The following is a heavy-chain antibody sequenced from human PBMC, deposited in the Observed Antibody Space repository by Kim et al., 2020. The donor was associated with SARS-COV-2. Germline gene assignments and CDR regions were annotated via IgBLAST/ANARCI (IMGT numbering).Heavy chain of an antibody. J-gene: IGHJ5*02. V-gene: IGHV1-69*13. CDR3: ASEGNFGVAATGFYNWFDP. D-gene: IGHD3-3*01. CDR1: GGTFSSYA. CDR2: IIPIFGTA. Sequence: SVKVSCKASGGTFSSYAISWVRQAPGQGLEWMGGIIPIFGTANYAQKFQGRVTITADESTSTAYMELSSLRSEDTAVYYCASEGNFGVAATGFYNWFDPWGQGTLVTVSS.